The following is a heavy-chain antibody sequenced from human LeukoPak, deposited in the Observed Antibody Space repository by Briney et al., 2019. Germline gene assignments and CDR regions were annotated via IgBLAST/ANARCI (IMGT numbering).Heavy chain of an antibody. Sequence: PGGSLRLSCAPSGFTFSSYAMSWARQAPGKGLGWVSAISGSGGVTSYATSVKGRVTISRDNSKNTLYLQMNSLRAADTAVYYCAKASISGPFSDYFEYWGQGNLVTFSS. CDR1: GFTFSSYA. D-gene: IGHD3-3*02. J-gene: IGHJ4*02. CDR2: ISGSGGVT. V-gene: IGHV3-23*01. CDR3: AKASISGPFSDYFEY.